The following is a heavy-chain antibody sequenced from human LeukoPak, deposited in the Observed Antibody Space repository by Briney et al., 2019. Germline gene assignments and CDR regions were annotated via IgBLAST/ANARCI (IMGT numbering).Heavy chain of an antibody. D-gene: IGHD2-21*01. CDR1: GYIFTKYV. Sequence: GASVKVSCKASGYIFTKYVVRWVRQAPGQRPEWRGWIKAGNGDTKYSQNFQDRRTITRDTSASTVYMELSSLTSEDTALYYCARDDCGDTCYPGGYWGQGTLVTVSS. J-gene: IGHJ4*02. V-gene: IGHV1-3*01. CDR2: IKAGNGDT. CDR3: ARDDCGDTCYPGGY.